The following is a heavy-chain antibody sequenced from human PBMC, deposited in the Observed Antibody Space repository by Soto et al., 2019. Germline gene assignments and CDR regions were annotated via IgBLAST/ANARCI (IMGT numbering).Heavy chain of an antibody. CDR1: GYSFTSYW. CDR3: ASSPRGYCSSTSCRELGNYYGMDV. D-gene: IGHD2-2*01. CDR2: IDPSDSYT. Sequence: GESLKISCKGSGYSFTSYWISWVRQMPGKGLEWMGRIDPSDSYTNYSPSFQGHVTISADKSISTAYLQWSSLKASDTAMYYCASSPRGYCSSTSCRELGNYYGMDVWGQGTTVSVSS. J-gene: IGHJ6*02. V-gene: IGHV5-10-1*01.